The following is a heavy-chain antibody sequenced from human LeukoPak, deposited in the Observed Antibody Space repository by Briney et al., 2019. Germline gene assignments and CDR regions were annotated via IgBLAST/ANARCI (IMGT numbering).Heavy chain of an antibody. Sequence: GGSLRLSCAASGFTFSDYYMSWIRQAPGKGLERVSVIYSGGTTSYADSVKGRLTISRDNSKNMMYLQMNSLRAEDTAVYYCARGGNWFDPWGQGTLVTVSS. CDR2: IYSGGTT. CDR3: ARGGNWFDP. J-gene: IGHJ5*02. V-gene: IGHV3-53*01. CDR1: GFTFSDYY.